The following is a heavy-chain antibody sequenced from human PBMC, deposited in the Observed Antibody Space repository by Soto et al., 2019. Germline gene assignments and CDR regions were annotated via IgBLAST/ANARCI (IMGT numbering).Heavy chain of an antibody. CDR2: INHSGST. Sequence: SETLSLTCAFYVGSFSGYYWSCIRHPPGKWLEWIGEINHSGSTNYNPSLKSRVTISVDTSKNQFSLKLSSVTAADTAVYYCARGLSRPTVVKNDAFDIWGQGTMDSVSS. D-gene: IGHD2-21*01. V-gene: IGHV4-34*01. J-gene: IGHJ3*02. CDR3: ARGLSRPTVVKNDAFDI. CDR1: VGSFSGYY.